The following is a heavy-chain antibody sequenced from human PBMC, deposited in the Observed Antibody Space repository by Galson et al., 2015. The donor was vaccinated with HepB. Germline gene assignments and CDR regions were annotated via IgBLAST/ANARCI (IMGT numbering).Heavy chain of an antibody. CDR1: GFTFSSYS. J-gene: IGHJ4*02. D-gene: IGHD3-3*01. CDR3: ARDPPAIFGVDPTDY. CDR2: ISSSSSTI. Sequence: SLRLSCAASGFTFSSYSMNWVRQAPGKGLEWVSYISSSSSTIYYADSVKGRFTISRDNAKNSLYLQMNSLRDEDTAVYYCARDPPAIFGVDPTDYWGQGTLVTVSS. V-gene: IGHV3-48*02.